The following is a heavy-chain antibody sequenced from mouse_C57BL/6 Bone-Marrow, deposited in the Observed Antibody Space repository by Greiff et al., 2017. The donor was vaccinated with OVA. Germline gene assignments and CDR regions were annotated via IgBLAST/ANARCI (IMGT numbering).Heavy chain of an antibody. D-gene: IGHD4-1*02. J-gene: IGHJ4*01. V-gene: IGHV1-53*01. CDR3: ARWSTGYAMDY. CDR2: INPSNGGT. Sequence: QVQLKESGTELVKPGASVKLSCKASGYTFTSYWMHWVKQRPGQGLEWIGNINPSNGGTNYNEKFKSKATLTVDKSSSTAYMQLSSLTSEDSAVYYCARWSTGYAMDYWGQGTSVTVSS. CDR1: GYTFTSYW.